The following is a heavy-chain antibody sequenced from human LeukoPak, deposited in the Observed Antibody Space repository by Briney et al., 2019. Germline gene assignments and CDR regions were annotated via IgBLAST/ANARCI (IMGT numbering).Heavy chain of an antibody. Sequence: GGSLRLSCAASGFTFSTYIMNWVRQAPGKGLEWVSSISTRNTYIYYADSVKGRFTISRDNANNSLFLQMNNLTAADAAVYYCARAIAVTGGRGDYWGQGTLVTVSS. D-gene: IGHD6-19*01. CDR3: ARAIAVTGGRGDY. J-gene: IGHJ4*02. CDR2: ISTRNTYI. V-gene: IGHV3-21*01. CDR1: GFTFSTYI.